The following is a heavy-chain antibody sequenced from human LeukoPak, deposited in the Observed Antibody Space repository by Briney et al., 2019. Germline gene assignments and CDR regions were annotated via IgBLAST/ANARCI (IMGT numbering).Heavy chain of an antibody. D-gene: IGHD3-22*01. CDR1: GGSFSGYY. Sequence: PSETLSLTCAVYGGSFSGYYWSWIRQPPGKGLEWIGEINHSGSTNYNPSLKGRVTISVDTSKNQFSLKLSSVTAADTAVYYCARDPNDSSGYYYPLAAFDIWGQGTMVTVSS. CDR2: INHSGST. V-gene: IGHV4-34*01. J-gene: IGHJ3*02. CDR3: ARDPNDSSGYYYPLAAFDI.